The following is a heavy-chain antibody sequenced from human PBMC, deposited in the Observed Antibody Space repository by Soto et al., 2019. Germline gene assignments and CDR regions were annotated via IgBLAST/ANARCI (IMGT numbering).Heavy chain of an antibody. CDR3: ASSPTSCGICRTRYYYGMDV. J-gene: IGHJ6*02. Sequence: PSETLSLTCAVSGGSISSSNWWSWVRQPPGKGLEWIGEIYHSGSTNYNPSLKRRVTISVDKSKNQFSLKLSSVTAADTAVDYYASSPTSCGICRTRYYYGMDVWGPGTTVTVSS. CDR1: GGSISSSNW. V-gene: IGHV4-4*02. CDR2: IYHSGST. D-gene: IGHD1-26*01.